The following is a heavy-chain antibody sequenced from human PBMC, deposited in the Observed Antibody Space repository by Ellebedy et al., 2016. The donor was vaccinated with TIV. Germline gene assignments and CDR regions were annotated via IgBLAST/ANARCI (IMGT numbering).Heavy chain of an antibody. D-gene: IGHD3-10*01. J-gene: IGHJ4*02. V-gene: IGHV1-46*01. CDR3: AREGYGSGSYLLFDY. Sequence: ASVKVSCKASGYTFTSYDINWVRQAPGQGLEWMGIINPSGGITRHAQKFQGRVTMTRDTSTSTVYMDLSSLTSEDTAVYYCAREGYGSGSYLLFDYWGQGTLVTVSS. CDR1: GYTFTSYD. CDR2: INPSGGIT.